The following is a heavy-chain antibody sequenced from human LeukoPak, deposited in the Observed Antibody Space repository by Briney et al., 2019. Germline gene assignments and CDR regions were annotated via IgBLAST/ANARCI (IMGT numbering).Heavy chain of an antibody. V-gene: IGHV1-46*01. CDR1: GYTFTIYY. D-gene: IGHD6-13*01. Sequence: ASVTVSFKASGYTFTIYYMHWVRHAPGQGLEWMGVINPSGGTTSYAQKFQGRVTMTRDTSTSTLYMELSSLRSEDTAVYYCARGTGIAAAVTSLFQYWGQGTLVTVSS. CDR3: ARGTGIAAAVTSLFQY. J-gene: IGHJ1*01. CDR2: INPSGGTT.